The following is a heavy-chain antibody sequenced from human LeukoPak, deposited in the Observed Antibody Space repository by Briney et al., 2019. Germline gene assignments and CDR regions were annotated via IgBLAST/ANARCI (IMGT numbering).Heavy chain of an antibody. V-gene: IGHV4-59*01. D-gene: IGHD4-17*01. J-gene: IGHJ4*02. CDR3: ARLKATVSIHAYFDS. CDR1: GGSFSSYS. Sequence: SETLSLTCTVSGGSFSSYSWTWIRQPPGKGLEWIGYIDHSGSTNYNPSLKSRVSISSDTSKNQFSLELSSVAAADTAVYYCARLKATVSIHAYFDSWGQGTLVTVSS. CDR2: IDHSGST.